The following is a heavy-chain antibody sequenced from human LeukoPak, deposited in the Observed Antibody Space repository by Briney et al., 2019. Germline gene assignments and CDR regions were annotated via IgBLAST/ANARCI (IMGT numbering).Heavy chain of an antibody. V-gene: IGHV1-18*01. CDR2: IGAYNGNT. D-gene: IGHD2-21*01. CDR3: ARDGRLVVRYYYYYGMDV. J-gene: IGHJ6*02. CDR1: GYTFTSYG. Sequence: ASVKVSCKASGYTFTSYGISWVRQAPGQGLEWMGWIGAYNGNTNYAQKLQGRVTMTTDTSTSTAYMELRSLRSDDTAVYYCARDGRLVVRYYYYYGMDVWGQGTTVTVSS.